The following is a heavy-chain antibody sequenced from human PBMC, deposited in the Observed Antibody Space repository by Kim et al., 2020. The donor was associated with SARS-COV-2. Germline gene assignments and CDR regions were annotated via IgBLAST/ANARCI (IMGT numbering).Heavy chain of an antibody. V-gene: IGHV1-46*01. D-gene: IGHD3-10*01. J-gene: IGHJ2*01. CDR1: GYTFTSYY. Sequence: ASVKVSCKASGYTFTSYYMHWVRQAPGQGLEGVGIINPSGGSTSYAQKFQGRVTMTRDTSTSTVYMERRSLRSEDTAVYYCARGCGAGFGEFTSDYWYFDLWGRGTPVTVSS. CDR3: ARGCGAGFGEFTSDYWYFDL. CDR2: INPSGGST.